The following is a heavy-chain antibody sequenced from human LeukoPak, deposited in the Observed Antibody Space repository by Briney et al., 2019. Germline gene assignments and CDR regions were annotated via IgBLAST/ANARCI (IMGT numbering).Heavy chain of an antibody. CDR3: ARVGSSGEFDF. V-gene: IGHV1-18*01. CDR2: VTGFNGKT. Sequence: RASVKVSCKPSGYTLTDYGLTWVRQAPGQGLEWLGWVTGFNGKTTYARRVEDRLILTTNTSTSTGTLDLRGLRADDTAVYYCARVGSSGEFDFWGQGTLVTVSS. J-gene: IGHJ4*02. CDR1: GYTLTDYG. D-gene: IGHD3-10*01.